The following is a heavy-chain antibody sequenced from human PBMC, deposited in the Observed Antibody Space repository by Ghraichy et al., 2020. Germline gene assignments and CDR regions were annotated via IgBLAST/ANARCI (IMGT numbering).Heavy chain of an antibody. CDR3: ARDLSSSGYYSFSL. J-gene: IGHJ4*02. D-gene: IGHD3-22*01. Sequence: GGSLRLSCAASGFTFSDHYMDWVRQAPGKGLEWVGRTRNKANSYTTEYAASVKGRFTISRDDSKNSLYLQMNSLKTEDTAVYYCARDLSSSGYYSFSLWGQGTLVTVSS. CDR1: GFTFSDHY. V-gene: IGHV3-72*01. CDR2: TRNKANSYTT.